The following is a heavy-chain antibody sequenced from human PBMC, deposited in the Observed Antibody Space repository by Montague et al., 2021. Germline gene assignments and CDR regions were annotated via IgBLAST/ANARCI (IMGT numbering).Heavy chain of an antibody. D-gene: IGHD4-17*01. V-gene: IGHV3-7*05. CDR3: SRAWVRSGFDS. CDR2: IKKDGTEK. J-gene: IGHJ4*02. Sequence: SLRLSCAASGFTFSCYWMIWVRQAPGKGLEWVASIKKDGTEKYYGDSVMGRFTISRDNAKTSLYLQMNALRAEDTAVYFCSRAWVRSGFDSWGQGTLVTVSS. CDR1: GFTFSCYW.